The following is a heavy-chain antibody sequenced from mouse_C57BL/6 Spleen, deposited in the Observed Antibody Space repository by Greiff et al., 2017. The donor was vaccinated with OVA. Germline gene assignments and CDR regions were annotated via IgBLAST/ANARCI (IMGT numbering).Heavy chain of an antibody. CDR1: GYTFTSYW. V-gene: IGHV1-53*01. D-gene: IGHD2-1*01. Sequence: QVQLQQPGTELVKPGASVKMSCKASGYTFTSYWMHWVKQRPGQGLEWIGNINPSNGGTNYNEKFKSKATLTGDKSSSTAYMQLSSLTSEDATVYYCARSNYCNYVGKAYWGQGTLVTVSA. CDR2: INPSNGGT. CDR3: ARSNYCNYVGKAY. J-gene: IGHJ3*01.